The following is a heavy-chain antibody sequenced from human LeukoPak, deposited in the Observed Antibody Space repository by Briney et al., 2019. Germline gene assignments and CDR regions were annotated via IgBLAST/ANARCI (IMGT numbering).Heavy chain of an antibody. V-gene: IGHV3-48*04. J-gene: IGHJ4*02. Sequence: PGGSLRLSCAASGFTFSTYWMTWVRQTPGKGLEWISYISGDAETIFYRDSVRGRVTISRDNTKNSLYLQMNSLRVEDTAIYYCVRRFDFWGPGTLVIVSS. CDR1: GFTFSTYW. CDR3: VRRFDF. CDR2: ISGDAETI.